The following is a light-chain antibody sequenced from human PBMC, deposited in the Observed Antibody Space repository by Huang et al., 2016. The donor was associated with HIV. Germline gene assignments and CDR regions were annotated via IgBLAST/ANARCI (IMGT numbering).Light chain of an antibody. J-gene: IGKJ1*01. CDR2: WAS. CDR3: QQYYSGPE. CDR1: QNVLFRSTNKNY. Sequence: DIVLTQSPDTLAVSLGEKVAINFKSSQNVLFRSTNKNYLAWYQQNPGHPPKALIYWASVRESGVPDRFSGSGSGTDFTLTISSLQAEDVAIYYCQQYYSGPEFGQGTRVEI. V-gene: IGKV4-1*01.